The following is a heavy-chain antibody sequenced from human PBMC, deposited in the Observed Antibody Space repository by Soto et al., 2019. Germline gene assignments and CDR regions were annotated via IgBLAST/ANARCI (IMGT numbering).Heavy chain of an antibody. CDR2: IYYSGST. CDR1: GGSISSGGYY. J-gene: IGHJ5*02. V-gene: IGHV4-31*03. CDR3: ARTSYDSSGTAADP. Sequence: QVQLQESGPGLVKPSQTLSLTCTVSGGSISSGGYYWSWIRQHPGKGLEWIGYIYYSGSTHYNPSLKSRVTISVDTSKNQFSLKLSSVTAADTAVYYCARTSYDSSGTAADPWGQGTLVTVSS. D-gene: IGHD3-22*01.